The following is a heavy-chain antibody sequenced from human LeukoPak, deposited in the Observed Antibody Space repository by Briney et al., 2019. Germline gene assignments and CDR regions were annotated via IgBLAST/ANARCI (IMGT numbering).Heavy chain of an antibody. V-gene: IGHV1-2*04. J-gene: IGHJ6*04. CDR1: GYTFTGYY. Sequence: GASVKASCKASGYTFTGYYMHWVRQAPGQGLEWMGWINPNSGGTNYAQKFQGWVTMTRDTSISTAYMELSRLRSDDTAVYYCARAPYYYYYGMDVWGKGTTVTVSS. CDR3: ARAPYYYYYGMDV. CDR2: INPNSGGT.